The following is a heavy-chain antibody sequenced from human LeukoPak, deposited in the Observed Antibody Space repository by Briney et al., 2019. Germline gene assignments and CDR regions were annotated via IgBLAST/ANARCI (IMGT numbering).Heavy chain of an antibody. V-gene: IGHV4-59*08. Sequence: PSETLSLTCTVSGGSISSYYWSWIRQPPGKGLEWIGYIYYSGSTNYNPSLKSRVTISVDTSKNQFSLKLSSVTAADTAVYYCAGRRRPWYYYDSSGYYEGAFDIWGQGTMVTVSS. CDR3: AGRRRPWYYYDSSGYYEGAFDI. CDR2: IYYSGST. J-gene: IGHJ3*02. D-gene: IGHD3-22*01. CDR1: GGSISSYY.